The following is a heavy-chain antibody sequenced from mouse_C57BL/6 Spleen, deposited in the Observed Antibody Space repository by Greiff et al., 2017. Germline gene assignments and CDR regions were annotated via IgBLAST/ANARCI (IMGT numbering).Heavy chain of an antibody. CDR3: ARHGTTVRFAY. CDR2: ISSGGSYT. D-gene: IGHD1-1*01. CDR1: GFTFSSYG. J-gene: IGHJ3*01. V-gene: IGHV5-6*01. Sequence: EVQVVESGGDLVKPGGSLKLSCAASGFTFSSYGMSWVRQTPDKRLEWVATISSGGSYTYYPASVKGRFTISRDNAKNTLYLQMSSLKSEDTAMYYCARHGTTVRFAYWGQGTLVTVSA.